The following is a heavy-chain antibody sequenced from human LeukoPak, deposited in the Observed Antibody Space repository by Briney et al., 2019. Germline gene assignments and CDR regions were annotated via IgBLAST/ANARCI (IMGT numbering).Heavy chain of an antibody. J-gene: IGHJ6*02. V-gene: IGHV5-51*01. CDR3: ARQGTDDYGDYLYYYYYGMDV. D-gene: IGHD4-17*01. CDR2: IYPGDSDT. Sequence: PGESLKISRKGSGYSFTSYWIGWVRQMPGKGLEWMGIIYPGDSDTRYSPSFQGQVTISADKSISTAYLQWSSLKASDTAMYYCARQGTDDYGDYLYYYYYGMDVWGQGTTVTVSS. CDR1: GYSFTSYW.